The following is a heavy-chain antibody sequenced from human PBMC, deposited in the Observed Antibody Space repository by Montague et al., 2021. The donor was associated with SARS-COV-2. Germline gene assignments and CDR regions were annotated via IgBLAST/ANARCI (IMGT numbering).Heavy chain of an antibody. CDR3: AADYGERDWFDP. J-gene: IGHJ5*02. V-gene: IGHV4-39*01. CDR2: IYYSGST. CDR1: GGSISSSSYY. Sequence: ETLSLTCTVSGGSISSSSYYWGWIRQPPGKGLEWIGSIYYSGSTYYNPSLKSRVAISVDTSKNQFSLKLSSVTAADTAVYYCAADYGERDWFDPWGQGTLVTVSS. D-gene: IGHD4-17*01.